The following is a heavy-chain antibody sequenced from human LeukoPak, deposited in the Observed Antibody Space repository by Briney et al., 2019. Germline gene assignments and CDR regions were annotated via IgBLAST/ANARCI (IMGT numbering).Heavy chain of an antibody. Sequence: VASVKVSCKASGYTFTNYYMHWVRQAPGQGLEWMGLIRPSGGTSYAQKFQGRFTMTRDTSTSTVYMELNNLISDDTAVYYCARGMGSGTYRRFDFWGQGTLVTVSS. D-gene: IGHD3-10*01. CDR2: IRPSGGT. J-gene: IGHJ4*02. V-gene: IGHV1-46*01. CDR3: ARGMGSGTYRRFDF. CDR1: GYTFTNYY.